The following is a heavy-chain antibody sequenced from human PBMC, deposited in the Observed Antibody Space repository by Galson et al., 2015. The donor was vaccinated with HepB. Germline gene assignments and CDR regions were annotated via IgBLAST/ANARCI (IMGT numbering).Heavy chain of an antibody. V-gene: IGHV1-8*01. Sequence: SVKVSCKASGYTFTSYDINWVRQATGQGLEWMGWMNPNSGNTGYAQKFQGRVTMTRNTSISTAYMELSSLRSEDTAVYYCARGDGGYSYGYSFSDYWGQGTLVTVSS. D-gene: IGHD5-18*01. CDR2: MNPNSGNT. J-gene: IGHJ4*02. CDR3: ARGDGGYSYGYSFSDY. CDR1: GYTFTSYD.